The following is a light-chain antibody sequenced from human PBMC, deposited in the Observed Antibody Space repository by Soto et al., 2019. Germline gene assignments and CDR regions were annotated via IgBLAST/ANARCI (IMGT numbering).Light chain of an antibody. CDR2: DVS. J-gene: IGLJ1*01. CDR1: SSDVGGYNY. Sequence: QSALTQPRSVSGSPGQSVTISCTGTSSDVGGYNYVSWYQQHPGKAPKLMIYDVSERPSGVPDRFSGSKSGNTASPTISGLQAEDEADYYCCSYGGSFYVFGTGTKSPS. CDR3: CSYGGSFYV. V-gene: IGLV2-11*01.